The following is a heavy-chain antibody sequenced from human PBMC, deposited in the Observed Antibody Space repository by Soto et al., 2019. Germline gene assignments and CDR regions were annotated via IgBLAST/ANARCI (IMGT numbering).Heavy chain of an antibody. D-gene: IGHD3-10*01. CDR3: ARDYVYGPTRPGRFDY. J-gene: IGHJ4*02. CDR1: GYSISSGYY. CDR2: LYHSAST. V-gene: IGHV4-38-2*02. Sequence: KPSETLSLTCAVSGYSISSGYYWGWIRQSPGKGLEWIGSLYHSASTYYNPSLKSRVTLSVDTSKNQFSLTLTSVTAADTAVYFCARDYVYGPTRPGRFDYWGQGTLVTVSS.